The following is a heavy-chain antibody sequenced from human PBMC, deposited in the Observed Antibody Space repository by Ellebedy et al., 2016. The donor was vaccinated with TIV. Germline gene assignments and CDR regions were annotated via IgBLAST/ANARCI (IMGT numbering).Heavy chain of an antibody. CDR1: GFTFSTYW. CDR3: ARDRGSSSWYTWGWFDS. Sequence: GESLKISXAASGFTFSTYWMHWVRQAPGKGLVWVSRIYSDGSRTTYADSVKGRFTISRDNAENTLYLQMNSLRAEDTAVYYCARDRGSSSWYTWGWFDSWGQGTLVTVSS. D-gene: IGHD2-2*02. CDR2: IYSDGSRT. V-gene: IGHV3-74*01. J-gene: IGHJ5*01.